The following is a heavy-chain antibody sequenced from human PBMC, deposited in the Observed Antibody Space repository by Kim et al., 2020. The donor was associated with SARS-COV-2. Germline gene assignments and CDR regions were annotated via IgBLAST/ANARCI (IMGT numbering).Heavy chain of an antibody. D-gene: IGHD6-13*01. CDR3: ARDMIAAAKRDGMDG. CDR1: GFTFSDYY. V-gene: IGHV3-11*04. J-gene: IGHJ6*02. CDR2: ISSSAGTI. Sequence: GGSLRLCCAASGFTFSDYYMSWIRQAPGKGLEWVSYISSSAGTIYYADSVKGRFTISRDNAKNSLYLQMNSLRAEDTAVYYCARDMIAAAKRDGMDGWGQGTTVTVSS.